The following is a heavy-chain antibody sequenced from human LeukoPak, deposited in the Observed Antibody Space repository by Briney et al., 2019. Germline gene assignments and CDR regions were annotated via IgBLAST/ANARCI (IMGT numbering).Heavy chain of an antibody. CDR1: GGTFSSYA. D-gene: IGHD2-2*01. V-gene: IGHV1-69*04. Sequence: SVKVSCKASGGTFSSYAISWVRQAPGQGLEWMGRIIPILGIANYARKFQGRATITADKSTSTAYMELSSLRSEDTAVYYCAIAVVVVPAAIPANAPVDYWGQGTLVTVSS. CDR2: IIPILGIA. CDR3: AIAVVVVPAAIPANAPVDY. J-gene: IGHJ4*02.